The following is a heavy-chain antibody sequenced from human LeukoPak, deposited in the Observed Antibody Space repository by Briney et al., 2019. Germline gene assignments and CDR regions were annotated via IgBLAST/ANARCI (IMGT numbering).Heavy chain of an antibody. CDR3: ASRRPQQYFQH. Sequence: SETLSLTCAVSGYSISSGYYWGWIRQPPGKGLEWIGRIYTSGSTNYNPSLKSRVTISVDTSKNQFSLKLSSVTAADTAVYYCASRRPQQYFQHWGQGTLVTVSS. CDR2: IYTSGST. J-gene: IGHJ1*01. V-gene: IGHV4-38-2*01. D-gene: IGHD1-1*01. CDR1: GYSISSGYY.